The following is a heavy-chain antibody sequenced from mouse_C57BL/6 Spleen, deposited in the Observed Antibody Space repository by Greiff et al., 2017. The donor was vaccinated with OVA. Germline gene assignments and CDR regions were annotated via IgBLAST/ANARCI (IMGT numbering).Heavy chain of an antibody. Sequence: DVKLVESGAELVKPGASVKLSCTASGFNIKDYYMHWVKQRTEQGLEWIGRIDPEDGETKYAPKFQGKATITADTSSNTAYLQLSSLTSEDTAVYYCARRITTVVVAYYFDYWGQGTTLTVSS. D-gene: IGHD1-1*01. J-gene: IGHJ2*01. CDR2: IDPEDGET. CDR3: ARRITTVVVAYYFDY. CDR1: GFNIKDYY. V-gene: IGHV14-2*01.